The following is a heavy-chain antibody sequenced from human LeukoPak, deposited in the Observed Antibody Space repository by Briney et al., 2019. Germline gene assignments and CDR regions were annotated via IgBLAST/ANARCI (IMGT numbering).Heavy chain of an antibody. J-gene: IGHJ5*02. Sequence: HSEPLSLPCPVSGGSISSGGYYWSWIRQHPGKGLEWIGYIYYSGSTYYNPSLKSRVTISVDTSKNQFSLKLSSVTAADTAVYYCARDARMGVVTASTGWFDPWGQGTLVTVSS. D-gene: IGHD2-21*02. CDR1: GGSISSGGYY. CDR2: IYYSGST. CDR3: ARDARMGVVTASTGWFDP. V-gene: IGHV4-31*03.